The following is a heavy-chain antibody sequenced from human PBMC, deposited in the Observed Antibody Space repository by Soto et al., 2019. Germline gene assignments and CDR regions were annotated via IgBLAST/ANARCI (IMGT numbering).Heavy chain of an antibody. V-gene: IGHV4-39*01. D-gene: IGHD2-2*01. CDR1: DDSIRSSSYF. CDR3: VRLVSRGSFDY. CDR2: VYYRGRT. J-gene: IGHJ4*02. Sequence: QLQLQESGPGLVKPSETPSLTCTVSDDSIRSSSYFWAWIRQPPGKGLEWIANVYYRGRTSYNPSLKSRVTISIDPSKKEFYLNLTSVTAADTAVYYCVRLVSRGSFDYWGQGTLVSVSS.